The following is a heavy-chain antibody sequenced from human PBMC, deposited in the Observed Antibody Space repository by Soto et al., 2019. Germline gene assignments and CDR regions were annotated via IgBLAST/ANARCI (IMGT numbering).Heavy chain of an antibody. V-gene: IGHV3-53*04. CDR3: ARVHVDSSGYFFDY. CDR2: IYSGGST. J-gene: IGHJ4*02. D-gene: IGHD3-22*01. CDR1: GFTVSSNY. Sequence: GGSLRLSCAGSGFTVSSNYMRWVRQATGKGLEWVSVIYSGGSTYYADSVKGRFTISRHNSKNTLYLQMNSLRAEDTAVYYCARVHVDSSGYFFDYWGQGTLVTVSS.